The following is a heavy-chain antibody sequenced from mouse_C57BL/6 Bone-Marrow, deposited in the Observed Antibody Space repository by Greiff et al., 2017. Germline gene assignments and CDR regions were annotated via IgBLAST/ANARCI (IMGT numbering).Heavy chain of an antibody. CDR1: GFTFSDYY. J-gene: IGHJ2*01. CDR3: ARGGGDY. V-gene: IGHV5-16*02. CDR2: INYDGSST. Sequence: DVHLVESEGGLVQPGSSMKLSCTASGFTFSDYYMAWVRQVPEKGLEWVANINYDGSSTYYLDSLKSRFIISRDNAKNILYLQMSSLKAEDTAIYSCARGGGDYWGQGTTLTVSS.